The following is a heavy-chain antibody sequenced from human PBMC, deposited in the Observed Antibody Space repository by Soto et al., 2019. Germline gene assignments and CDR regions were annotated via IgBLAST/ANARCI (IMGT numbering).Heavy chain of an antibody. D-gene: IGHD2-15*01. CDR3: ARPTWGYCSFGSCHNLDYYGIDV. Sequence: GESLKICCKGSGYSFTSYWIGWVRQMPGKGLECMGIIYPGDSDTRYSPSFQGQVTISADKSISTAYLQWSSLKASDTAMYYCARPTWGYCSFGSCHNLDYYGIDVRAQRTTVTGSS. CDR1: GYSFTSYW. CDR2: IYPGDSDT. V-gene: IGHV5-51*01. J-gene: IGHJ6*02.